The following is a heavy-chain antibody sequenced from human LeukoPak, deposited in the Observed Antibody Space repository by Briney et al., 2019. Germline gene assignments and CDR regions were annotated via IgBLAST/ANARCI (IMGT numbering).Heavy chain of an antibody. CDR1: GFTFSNYD. J-gene: IGHJ4*02. D-gene: IGHD2-15*01. CDR3: ASLTVTGGSLSDY. Sequence: PGGSLRLSCVASGFTFSNYDMNWVRQVPGKGLEWVSYISNSGSRKYYVDSVKGRFTISRDNAKNSLYLQMNSLRAEDTAVYYCASLTVTGGSLSDYWGQGTLVTVSS. V-gene: IGHV3-48*03. CDR2: ISNSGSRK.